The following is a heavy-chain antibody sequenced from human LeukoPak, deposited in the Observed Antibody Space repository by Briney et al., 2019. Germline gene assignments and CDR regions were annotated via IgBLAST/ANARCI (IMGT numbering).Heavy chain of an antibody. CDR1: GFTFSDYY. CDR3: AKFPYYDFWSGLDY. CDR2: MSSSGSTI. Sequence: GGSLRLSCAASGFTFSDYYMSWIRQAPGKGLEWVSYMSSSGSTIYYADSVKGRFTISRDNSKNTLYLQMNSLRAEDTAVYYCAKFPYYDFWSGLDYWGQGTLVTVSS. V-gene: IGHV3-11*01. J-gene: IGHJ4*02. D-gene: IGHD3-3*01.